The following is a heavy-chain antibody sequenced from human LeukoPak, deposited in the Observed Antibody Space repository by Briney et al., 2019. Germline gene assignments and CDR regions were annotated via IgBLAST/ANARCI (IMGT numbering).Heavy chain of an antibody. J-gene: IGHJ4*02. D-gene: IGHD3-10*01. CDR3: AKTYGSGSF. V-gene: IGHV3-23*01. CDR1: GFTFDDYG. Sequence: GGSLRLSCAASGFTFDDYGMSWVRQAPGKGLEWVSSISASGGSTYYADSVKGRFTISRDNSKNTLYLQMNSLRAEDTAVYFCAKTYGSGSFWGQGTLVTVSS. CDR2: ISASGGST.